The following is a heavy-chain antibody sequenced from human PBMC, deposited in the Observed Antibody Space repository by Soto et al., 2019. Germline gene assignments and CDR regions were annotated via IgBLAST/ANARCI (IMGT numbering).Heavy chain of an antibody. J-gene: IGHJ6*02. D-gene: IGHD3-10*01. CDR3: ARLEPATMVRAPSRYYGMDV. CDR1: GASISSGGYY. Sequence: QVQLQESGPGVVKPSQTLSLTCTVSGASISSGGYYWSWVRQHPGKGLEWIGYVYHSGSTYNNPSLQRRATISVDTSKNQFSLKVRSLTAADTAVHYCARLEPATMVRAPSRYYGMDVWGQGTTVTVAS. CDR2: VYHSGST. V-gene: IGHV4-31*03.